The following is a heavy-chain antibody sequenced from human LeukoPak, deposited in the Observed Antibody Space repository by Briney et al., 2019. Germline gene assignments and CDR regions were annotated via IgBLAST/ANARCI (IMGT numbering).Heavy chain of an antibody. CDR1: GASISSFY. Sequence: PSETLSLTCTVSGASISSFYWSWLRQPPGKGLEWIGYVYHSGRTNYNPSLKSRVTISADTSKNHFSLKLISVTAADTAIYYCAREDASGGTHLDYWGQGTLVTVSS. D-gene: IGHD4-23*01. J-gene: IGHJ4*02. CDR3: AREDASGGTHLDY. CDR2: VYHSGRT. V-gene: IGHV4-59*01.